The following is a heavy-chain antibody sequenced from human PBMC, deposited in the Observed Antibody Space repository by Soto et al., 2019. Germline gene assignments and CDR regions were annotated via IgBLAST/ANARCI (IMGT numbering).Heavy chain of an antibody. Sequence: ESGGGLVQPGGSLRLSCAASGFTFSSYSMNWVRQAPGKGLEWVSYISSSSSTIYYADSVKGRVTISRDNAKNSLYLQMNSLRDEATAVYYCARDQLQYRSSGYSENTDLDYRGQGTLVTVSA. V-gene: IGHV3-48*02. D-gene: IGHD6-13*01. J-gene: IGHJ4*02. CDR3: ARDQLQYRSSGYSENTDLDY. CDR2: ISSSSSTI. CDR1: GFTFSSYS.